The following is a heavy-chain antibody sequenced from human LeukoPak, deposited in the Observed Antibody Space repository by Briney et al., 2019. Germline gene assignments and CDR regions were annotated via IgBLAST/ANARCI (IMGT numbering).Heavy chain of an antibody. J-gene: IGHJ3*02. CDR3: AKGCSGGSCYDAFDI. D-gene: IGHD2-15*01. V-gene: IGHV3-20*04. Sequence: GGSLRLSCAASGFTFDDYGMSWVRQAPGKGLEWVSGINWNGGSTGYADSVKGRFTISRDNAKNSLYLQMNSLRAEDTAVYYCAKGCSGGSCYDAFDIWGQGTMVTVSS. CDR2: INWNGGST. CDR1: GFTFDDYG.